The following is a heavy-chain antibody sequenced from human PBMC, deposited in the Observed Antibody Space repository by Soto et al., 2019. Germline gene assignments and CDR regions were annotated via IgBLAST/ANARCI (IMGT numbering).Heavy chain of an antibody. V-gene: IGHV3-30-3*01. J-gene: IGHJ6*02. CDR1: GFTFSSYA. CDR2: ISYDGSNK. D-gene: IGHD6-6*01. CDR3: ARATHSSSPQYYGMDV. Sequence: PGGSLRLSCAASGFTFSSYAMHWVRQAPGKGLEWVAVISYDGSNKYYADSVKGRFTISRDNSKNTLYLQMNSLRAEDTAVYYCARATHSSSPQYYGMDVWGQGTLVTVSS.